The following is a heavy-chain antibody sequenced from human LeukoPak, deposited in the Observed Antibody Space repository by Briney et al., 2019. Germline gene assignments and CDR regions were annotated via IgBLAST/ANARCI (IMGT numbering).Heavy chain of an antibody. CDR1: GYTFTTYG. Sequence: VASVGVSSKDSGYTFTTYGISWVRQAPGERREWMGWMSAYNGNTNYAQKPQGRVTITTDTSTSTAYMELRSLRSDDTAVYYCARATHSSGSLGYWGQGTLVTVSS. D-gene: IGHD6-19*01. CDR2: MSAYNGNT. V-gene: IGHV1-18*04. CDR3: ARATHSSGSLGY. J-gene: IGHJ4*02.